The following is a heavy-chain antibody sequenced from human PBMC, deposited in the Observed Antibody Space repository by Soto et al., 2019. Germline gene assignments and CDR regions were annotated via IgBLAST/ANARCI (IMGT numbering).Heavy chain of an antibody. D-gene: IGHD3-10*01. J-gene: IGHJ6*02. CDR3: ARVFASRPTRLYYFHNADAHTPPPHHYYGMDV. V-gene: IGHV4-61*01. CDR2: IYDTGTT. Sequence: PSETLSLTCTVSGDSVRSRSYYWSWIRQPPGRGLEWIGNIYDTGTTDYNPSLKSRVTMSIDAPENQFSLRLTSVTAADTALYFCARVFASRPTRLYYFHNADAHTPPPHHYYGMDVWGQGTTVTVS. CDR1: GDSVRSRSYY.